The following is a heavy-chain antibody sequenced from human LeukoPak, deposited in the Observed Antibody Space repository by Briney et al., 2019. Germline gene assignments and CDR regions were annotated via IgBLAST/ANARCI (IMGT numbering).Heavy chain of an antibody. CDR2: IYYSGST. V-gene: IGHV4-39*01. CDR1: GGSISSSPYY. Sequence: SETLSLTCTVSGGSISSSPYYWGWIRQPRGKGLEWIGNIYYSGSTYYNPSLKTRVTISVDTSKNQFSLKLTSVTAADTAVYYCARHASVDGNWPRPLDYWGQGSLVTVSS. CDR3: ARHASVDGNWPRPLDY. D-gene: IGHD6-19*01. J-gene: IGHJ4*02.